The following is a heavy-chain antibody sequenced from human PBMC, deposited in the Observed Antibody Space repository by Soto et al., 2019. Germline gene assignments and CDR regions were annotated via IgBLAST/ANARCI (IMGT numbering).Heavy chain of an antibody. CDR2: INHSGST. CDR3: ARGRSRWLQLLDYFDY. CDR1: GGSFSGYY. D-gene: IGHD5-12*01. V-gene: IGHV4-34*01. J-gene: IGHJ4*02. Sequence: SETLSLTCAVDGGSFSGYYWSWIRQPPGKGLEWIGEINHSGSTNYNPSLKSRVTISVDTSKNQFSLKLSSVTAADTAVYYCARGRSRWLQLLDYFDYWGQGTLVTVSS.